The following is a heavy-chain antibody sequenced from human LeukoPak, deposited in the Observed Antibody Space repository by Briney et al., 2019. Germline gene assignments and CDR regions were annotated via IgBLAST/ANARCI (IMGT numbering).Heavy chain of an antibody. CDR3: ARGADADS. CDR2: ITSTSSYI. J-gene: IGHJ4*02. Sequence: GGSLRLSCEASGFTFSNYNMNWVRQAPGKELEWVSSITSTSSYIYYADSVKGRFTISRDNAKNSLYLQMNSLRADDTAVYYCARGADADSWGQGTLVTVSS. CDR1: GFTFSNYN. V-gene: IGHV3-21*01. D-gene: IGHD3-16*01.